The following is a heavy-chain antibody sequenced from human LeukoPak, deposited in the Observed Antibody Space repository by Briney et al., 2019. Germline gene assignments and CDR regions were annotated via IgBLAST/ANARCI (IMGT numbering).Heavy chain of an antibody. CDR2: INPSGGST. CDR3: AREETPDYVWGVPTS. Sequence: ASVKVSCKASGYTFTSYYMHWVRQAPGQGLEWMGIINPSGGSTSYAQKFQGRVTMTRDTSTSTVYMELSSLRSEDTAVYYCAREETPDYVWGVPTSWGQGTLVIVSS. CDR1: GYTFTSYY. D-gene: IGHD3-16*01. V-gene: IGHV1-46*01. J-gene: IGHJ4*02.